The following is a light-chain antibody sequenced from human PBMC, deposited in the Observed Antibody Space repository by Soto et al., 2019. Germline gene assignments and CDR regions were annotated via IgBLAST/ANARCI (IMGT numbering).Light chain of an antibody. CDR1: QIVSSTY. V-gene: IGKV3-20*01. CDR3: QQYDVTPPHT. CDR2: GAS. Sequence: EIVLTQSPGTLSLSPGERATLSCRASQIVSSTYLAWFQQKPGQAPRLLMYGASTRATGIPDRFSGSGSGTDFTLTISGLEPEDFALYYCQQYDVTPPHTFGGATKVDIK. J-gene: IGKJ4*01.